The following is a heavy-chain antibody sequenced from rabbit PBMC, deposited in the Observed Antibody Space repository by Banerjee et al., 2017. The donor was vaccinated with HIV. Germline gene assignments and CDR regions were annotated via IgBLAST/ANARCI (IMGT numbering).Heavy chain of an antibody. Sequence: QEQLEESGGDLVKPEGSLTLTCTASGFSFSSSYWICWVRQAPGKGLEWVACIYTGSSGSTYYASWAKGRFTISKTSSTTVTLQMTSLTAADTATYFCARFYAGDAGYGYALGNLWGPGTLVTVS. V-gene: IGHV1S45*01. D-gene: IGHD6-1*01. CDR1: GFSFSSSYW. J-gene: IGHJ4*01. CDR3: ARFYAGDAGYGYALGNL. CDR2: IYTGSSGST.